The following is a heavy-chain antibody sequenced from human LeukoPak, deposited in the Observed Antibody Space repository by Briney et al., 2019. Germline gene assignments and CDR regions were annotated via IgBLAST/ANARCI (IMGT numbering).Heavy chain of an antibody. Sequence: SETLSLTCTVSGGSISSYYWSWIRQPPGKGLEWNGYIYYSGSTNYNPSLKSRVTISVDTSKNQFSLKLSSVTAADTAVYYCARDWPETFRETGHYYGMDVWGQGTTVTVSS. J-gene: IGHJ6*02. CDR1: GGSISSYY. D-gene: IGHD1-14*01. V-gene: IGHV4-59*01. CDR3: ARDWPETFRETGHYYGMDV. CDR2: IYYSGST.